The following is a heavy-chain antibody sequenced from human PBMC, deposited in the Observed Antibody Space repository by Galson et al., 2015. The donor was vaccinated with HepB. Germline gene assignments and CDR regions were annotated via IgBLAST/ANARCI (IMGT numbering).Heavy chain of an antibody. D-gene: IGHD5-12*01. V-gene: IGHV3-30-3*01. CDR1: GFTFSSYA. CDR2: ISYDGSNK. CDR3: ARDPLGSGYDLAGYFDY. Sequence: SLRLSCAASGFTFSSYAMHWVRQAPGKGLEWVAVISYDGSNKYYADSVKGRFTISRDNSKNTLYLQMNSLRAENTAVYYCARDPLGSGYDLAGYFDYWGQGTLVTVSS. J-gene: IGHJ4*02.